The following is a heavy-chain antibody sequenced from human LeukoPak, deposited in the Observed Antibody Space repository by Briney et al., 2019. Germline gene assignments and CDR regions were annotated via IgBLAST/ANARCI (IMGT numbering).Heavy chain of an antibody. Sequence: SQTLSLTCAVSGGSISSGGYYWSWIRQPPGKGLEWIGYIYYSGSTNYNPSLKSRVTISVDTSKNQFSLKLSSVTAADTAVYYCARHVEWELNFNYWGQGTLVTVSS. V-gene: IGHV4-61*08. CDR1: GGSISSGGYY. CDR2: IYYSGST. D-gene: IGHD1-26*01. J-gene: IGHJ4*02. CDR3: ARHVEWELNFNY.